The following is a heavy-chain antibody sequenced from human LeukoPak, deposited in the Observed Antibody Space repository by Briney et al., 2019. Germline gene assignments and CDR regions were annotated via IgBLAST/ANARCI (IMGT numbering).Heavy chain of an antibody. CDR1: GLTFTKYW. V-gene: IGHV3-74*03. CDR2: VDFDGTGT. CDR3: ATGLGFYYGY. Sequence: PGGSLRLSCAASGLTFTKYWMHWVRQAPGKGLMWVSRVDFDGTGTTYADSVRGRFTISRDNAKNTVYVQMNSLRAEDTAVYFCATGLGFYYGYWGQGTLVTVSS. J-gene: IGHJ4*02. D-gene: IGHD2/OR15-2a*01.